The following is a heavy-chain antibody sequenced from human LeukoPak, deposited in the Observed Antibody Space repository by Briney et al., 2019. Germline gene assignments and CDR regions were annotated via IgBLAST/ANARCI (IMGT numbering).Heavy chain of an antibody. CDR1: GFTVSSNY. CDR3: ARVTHSSPQDY. CDR2: ISSSSYI. J-gene: IGHJ4*02. D-gene: IGHD6-6*01. V-gene: IGHV3-69-1*01. Sequence: GGSLRLSCAASGFTVSSNYMNWVRQAPGKGLEWVSSISSSSYIYYADSVKGRFTISRDNAKNSLYLQMNSLRAEDTAVYYCARVTHSSPQDYWGQGTLVTVSS.